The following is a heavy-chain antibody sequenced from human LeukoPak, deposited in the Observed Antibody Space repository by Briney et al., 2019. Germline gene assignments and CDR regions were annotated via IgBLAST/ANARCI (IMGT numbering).Heavy chain of an antibody. CDR3: ARERASTYYDFWSGETPFDY. CDR2: ISAYNGNT. D-gene: IGHD3-3*01. V-gene: IGHV1-18*01. CDR1: GYTFTSYG. J-gene: IGHJ4*02. Sequence: GASVKVSCKASGYTFTSYGISWVRQAPGQGLEWMGWISAYNGNTNYAQKLQGRVTMTTDTSTSTAYMELRSLRSDDTAVYYCARERASTYYDFWSGETPFDYWGQGTLVTVSS.